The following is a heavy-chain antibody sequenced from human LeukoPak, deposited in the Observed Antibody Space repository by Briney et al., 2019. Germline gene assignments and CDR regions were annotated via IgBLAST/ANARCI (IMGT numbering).Heavy chain of an antibody. CDR1: GGSFTSYY. CDR3: ARKNRYCSNTNCYYDY. Sequence: SETLSLTCGVYGGSFTSYYWTWIRQPPGKGLEWIGEINQSGSTNYNPSLKGRVTISVDTSKNQFSLKLSSVTAADTAVYYCARKNRYCSNTNCYYDYWGQGTLVTVSS. J-gene: IGHJ4*02. D-gene: IGHD2-2*01. V-gene: IGHV4-34*01. CDR2: INQSGST.